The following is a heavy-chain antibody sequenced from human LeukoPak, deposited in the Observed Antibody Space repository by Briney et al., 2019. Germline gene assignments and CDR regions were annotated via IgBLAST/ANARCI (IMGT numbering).Heavy chain of an antibody. Sequence: GGSLRLSCAVSGFTFSSYWMTWVRQAPGKGLEWVANIKGDGSEKYYVDSVKGRFTISRDSAKNSLFLQMNSLRAEDTAVYYCASSGWPTANGCFDYWGQGTLVTVSS. D-gene: IGHD6-19*01. CDR1: GFTFSSYW. CDR3: ASSGWPTANGCFDY. CDR2: IKGDGSEK. J-gene: IGHJ4*02. V-gene: IGHV3-7*03.